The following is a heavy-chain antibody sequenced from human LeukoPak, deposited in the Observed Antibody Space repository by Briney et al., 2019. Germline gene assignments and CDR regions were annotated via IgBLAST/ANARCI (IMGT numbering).Heavy chain of an antibody. V-gene: IGHV3-30*04. CDR1: RFTFSSYA. CDR2: ISYDGSNT. D-gene: IGHD3-10*01. Sequence: GGPLRLSCAASRFTFSSYAMPWVRQLPGKGLEWVAIISYDGSNTYYADSVKGRFTISRDNAKNSLYLQMNSLRAEDTAVYYCARGRGLWFGESVQFDPWGQGTLVTVSS. CDR3: ARGRGLWFGESVQFDP. J-gene: IGHJ5*02.